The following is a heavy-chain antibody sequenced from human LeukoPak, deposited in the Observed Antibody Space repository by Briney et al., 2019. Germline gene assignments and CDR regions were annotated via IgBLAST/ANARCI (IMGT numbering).Heavy chain of an antibody. Sequence: PGGSLRLSCAASGFTFSSYSMNWVRQAPGKGLEWVSSISSSSSYIYYADSVKGRFTISRDNAKNSLYLQMNSLRAEDTAVYYCATENTRRIAPLAVAQIDYWGQGTLVTVSS. CDR2: ISSSSSYI. V-gene: IGHV3-21*01. CDR1: GFTFSSYS. CDR3: ATENTRRIAPLAVAQIDY. D-gene: IGHD6-19*01. J-gene: IGHJ4*02.